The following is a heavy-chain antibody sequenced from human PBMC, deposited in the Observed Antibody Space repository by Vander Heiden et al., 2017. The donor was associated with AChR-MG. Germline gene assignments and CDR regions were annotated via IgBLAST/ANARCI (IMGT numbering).Heavy chain of an antibody. J-gene: IGHJ4*02. CDR1: GFTFSSYA. D-gene: IGHD6-19*01. CDR3: ARGKQWLVGVGSY. CDR2: ISYDGSNK. Sequence: QVQLVESGGGVVQPGRSLRLSCAASGFTFSSYAMHWVRQAPGKGLEWVAVISYDGSNKYYADSVKGRFTISRDNSKNTLYLQMNSLRAEDTAVYYCARGKQWLVGVGSYWGQGTLVTVSS. V-gene: IGHV3-30-3*01.